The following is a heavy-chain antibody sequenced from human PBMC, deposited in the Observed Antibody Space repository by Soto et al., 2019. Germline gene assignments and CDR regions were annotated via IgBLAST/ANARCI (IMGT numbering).Heavy chain of an antibody. Sequence: EVQLVESGGGFVQPWRSLRLSCTASGFTFGEYAMSWFRQAPGTGLEWVGFIRSKAYGGTTDYAASVKGRFTISRDDSKSIAYLQMNSLKTEHTAVYYCTRRLGQLQGDYCFQGTMVTVS. V-gene: IGHV3-49*03. D-gene: IGHD6-6*01. CDR2: IRSKAYGGTT. CDR3: TRRLGQLQGDY. CDR1: GFTFGEYA. J-gene: IGHJ4*02.